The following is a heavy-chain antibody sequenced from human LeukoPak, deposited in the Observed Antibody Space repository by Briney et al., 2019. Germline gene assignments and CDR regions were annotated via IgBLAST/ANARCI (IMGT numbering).Heavy chain of an antibody. Sequence: SVKVSCKASGGTFSSYAISWVRQAPGQGLEWMGGIIPIFGTANYAQKFQGRVTITADESTSTAYMELSSLRSEDTAVYYCARGPTAIHSDGWFDPWGQGTLVIVSS. J-gene: IGHJ5*02. V-gene: IGHV1-69*01. CDR3: ARGPTAIHSDGWFDP. D-gene: IGHD2-21*02. CDR1: GGTFSSYA. CDR2: IIPIFGTA.